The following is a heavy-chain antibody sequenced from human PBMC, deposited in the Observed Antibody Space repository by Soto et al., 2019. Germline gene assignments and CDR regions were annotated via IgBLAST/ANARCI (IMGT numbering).Heavy chain of an antibody. CDR2: INPSTGGT. Sequence: QVRLVQSGAEVKKPGASVRDSCKASGYSLNNYFMHWVRQAPGHGLEWMGIINPSTGGTSYAQQLQGRGTMTCDTSTSTAYMELSRLGSEDTAVYYSARGNLGDSRLGYWGQGTLVTVAS. V-gene: IGHV1-46*02. J-gene: IGHJ4*02. D-gene: IGHD3-22*01. CDR3: ARGNLGDSRLGY. CDR1: GYSLNNYF.